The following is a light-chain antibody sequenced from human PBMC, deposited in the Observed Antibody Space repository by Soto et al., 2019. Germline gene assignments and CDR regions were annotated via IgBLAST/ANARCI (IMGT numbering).Light chain of an antibody. V-gene: IGKV1-39*01. J-gene: IGKJ1*01. Sequence: IPLTPSPSTLSSSVGHIVTMTCRESQSISSNLNWYQQKPGKAPKLLIYAASSLQSGVPSRFSGSGSGTDFTLTISSLQPEDFAPYFCQQHNSGPPWTFGQGTKVDIK. CDR2: AAS. CDR1: QSISSN. CDR3: QQHNSGPPWT.